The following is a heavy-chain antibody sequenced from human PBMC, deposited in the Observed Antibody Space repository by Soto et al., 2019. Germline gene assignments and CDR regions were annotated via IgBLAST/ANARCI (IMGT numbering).Heavy chain of an antibody. J-gene: IGHJ3*02. CDR2: ISGSGGST. CDR1: GFTFSSYA. CDR3: AKGPYLRYFDWLLGDDAFDI. D-gene: IGHD3-9*01. Sequence: GGSLRLSCAASGFTFSSYAMSWVRQAPGKGLEWVSAISGSGGSTYYTDPVKGRFTISRDNSKNTLYLQMNSLRAEDTAVYYCAKGPYLRYFDWLLGDDAFDIWGQGTMVTVSS. V-gene: IGHV3-23*01.